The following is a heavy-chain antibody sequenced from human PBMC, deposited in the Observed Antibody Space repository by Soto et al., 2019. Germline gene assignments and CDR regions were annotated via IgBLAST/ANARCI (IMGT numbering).Heavy chain of an antibody. Sequence: SETLSLTCTVSGGSISSGGYYWSWIRQHPGKGLEWIGYIYYSGSTYYNPSLKSRVTISVDTSKNQFSLKLSSVTAAGTAVYYCAGDSGDGYNAFDIWGQGTMVTVSS. V-gene: IGHV4-31*03. J-gene: IGHJ3*02. CDR1: GGSISSGGYY. CDR3: AGDSGDGYNAFDI. CDR2: IYYSGST. D-gene: IGHD5-12*01.